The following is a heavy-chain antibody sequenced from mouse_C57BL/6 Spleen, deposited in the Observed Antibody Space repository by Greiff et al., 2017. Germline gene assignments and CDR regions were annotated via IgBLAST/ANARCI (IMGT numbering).Heavy chain of an antibody. D-gene: IGHD1-1*01. CDR2: IDPSDSYT. V-gene: IGHV1-69*01. CDR1: GYTFTSYW. J-gene: IGHJ2*01. Sequence: VQLQQPGAELVMPGASVKLSCKASGYTFTSYWMHWVKQRPGQGLEWIGEIDPSDSYTNYNQKFKGKSTLTVDKSSSTAYMQLSSLTSEDSAVYYCAKGLRRDYFDYWGQGTTLTVSS. CDR3: AKGLRRDYFDY.